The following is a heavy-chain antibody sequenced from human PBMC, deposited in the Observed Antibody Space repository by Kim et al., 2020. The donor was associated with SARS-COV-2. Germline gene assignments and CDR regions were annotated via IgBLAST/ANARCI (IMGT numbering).Heavy chain of an antibody. Sequence: SVKVSCKASGGTFSSYAISWVRQAPGQGLEWMGGIIPIFGTANYAQKFQGRVTITADESTSTAYMELSSLRSEDTAVYYCARGLPGYRLGYYGMDVWGQGTTVTVSS. CDR1: GGTFSSYA. V-gene: IGHV1-69*13. J-gene: IGHJ6*02. D-gene: IGHD5-18*01. CDR2: IIPIFGTA. CDR3: ARGLPGYRLGYYGMDV.